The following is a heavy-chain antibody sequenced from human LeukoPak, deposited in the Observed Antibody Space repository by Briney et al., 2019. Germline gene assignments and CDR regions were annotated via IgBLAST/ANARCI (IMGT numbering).Heavy chain of an antibody. V-gene: IGHV3-30-3*01. D-gene: IGHD2-15*01. CDR3: ARDYTGYCSGGSCYSPYYYYGMDV. CDR2: ISYDGSNK. CDR1: GFTFSSYA. J-gene: IGHJ6*02. Sequence: GGSLRLSCAASGFTFSSYAMHWVRQAPGKGLEWVAVISYDGSNKYYADSVKGRFTISRDNSKNTLYLQMNSLRAEDTAVYYCARDYTGYCSGGSCYSPYYYYGMDVWGQGTTVTVSS.